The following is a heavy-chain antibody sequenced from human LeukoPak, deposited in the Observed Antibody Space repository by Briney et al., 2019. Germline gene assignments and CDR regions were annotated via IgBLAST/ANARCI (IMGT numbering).Heavy chain of an antibody. D-gene: IGHD4-17*01. CDR2: IYSGGST. V-gene: IGHV3-53*01. Sequence: PGGSLRLSCAASGFTVSSNYMSWVRQAPGKGLEWVSVIYSGGSTYYADSVKGRFTISRDNAKKSLYLQMNSLRVEDTAVYYCARVGQRYGDYINWFDPWGQGTLVTVSS. CDR1: GFTVSSNY. J-gene: IGHJ5*02. CDR3: ARVGQRYGDYINWFDP.